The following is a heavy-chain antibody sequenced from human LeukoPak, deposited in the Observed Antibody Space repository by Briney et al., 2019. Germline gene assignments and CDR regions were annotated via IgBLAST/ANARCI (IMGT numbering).Heavy chain of an antibody. D-gene: IGHD6-13*01. J-gene: IGHJ2*01. Sequence: PSETLSLTCAVSGGSISSSDWWSWVRQPPGKGLEWIGEIYHSGSTNYNPSLKSRVTISVDKSKNQFSLKLSSVTAADTAVYYCASRPYRSSSTHWYFDLWGRGTLVTVSS. V-gene: IGHV4-4*02. CDR2: IYHSGST. CDR1: GGSISSSDW. CDR3: ASRPYRSSSTHWYFDL.